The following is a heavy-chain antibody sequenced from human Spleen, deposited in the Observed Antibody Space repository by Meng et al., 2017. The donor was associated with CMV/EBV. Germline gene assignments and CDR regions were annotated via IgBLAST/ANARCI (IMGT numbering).Heavy chain of an antibody. J-gene: IGHJ6*02. CDR2: IKQDGSEK. V-gene: IGHV3-7*01. CDR1: GFTFSRYW. D-gene: IGHD3-16*01. Sequence: GESLKISCAASGFTFSRYWMSWVRQAPGKGLEWVANIKQDGSEKDYVDSVKGRFTIARDNAKNSVYLQMNSLRAEDTAVYYCARDGRHKTWGQSRYYYGMDVWGQGTTVTVSS. CDR3: ARDGRHKTWGQSRYYYGMDV.